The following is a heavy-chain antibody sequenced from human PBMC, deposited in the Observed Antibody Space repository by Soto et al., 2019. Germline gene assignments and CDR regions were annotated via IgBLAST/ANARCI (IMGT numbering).Heavy chain of an antibody. Sequence: PSETLSLTCTVSGSSISSGDYYWSWIRQPPGKGLEWIGYIYYSGSTYYNPSLKSRVTISVDTSKNQFSLKLSSVTAADTAVYYCARDIHYGDYDWFDPWGQGTLVTVS. CDR2: IYYSGST. D-gene: IGHD4-17*01. CDR1: GSSISSGDYY. CDR3: ARDIHYGDYDWFDP. J-gene: IGHJ5*02. V-gene: IGHV4-30-4*01.